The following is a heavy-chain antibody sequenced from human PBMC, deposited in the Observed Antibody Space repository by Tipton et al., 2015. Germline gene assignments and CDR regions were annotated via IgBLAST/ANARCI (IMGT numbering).Heavy chain of an antibody. CDR2: IYYSGNT. Sequence: TLSLTCTVSGGSISTSSYYWGWIRQPPGKGLEWIGSIYYSGNTYYNPSLKSRVTISVDTSKNQFSLKLSSVTAADTAVYYCASTAGVVATLDYWGQGTLVTVSS. J-gene: IGHJ4*02. CDR1: GGSISTSSYY. D-gene: IGHD5-12*01. CDR3: ASTAGVVATLDY. V-gene: IGHV4-39*07.